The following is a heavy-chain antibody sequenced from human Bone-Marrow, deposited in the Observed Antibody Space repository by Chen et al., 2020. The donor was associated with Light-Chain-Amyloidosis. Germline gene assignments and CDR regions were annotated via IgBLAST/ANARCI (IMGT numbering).Heavy chain of an antibody. D-gene: IGHD3-3*01. J-gene: IGHJ4*02. CDR1: GAPISSSSYY. V-gene: IGHV4-39*07. CDR3: TGDVRLEWAFY. CDR2: IFYGDIT. Sequence: QLQLQESGPGLVEPSETLSLTCTVSGAPISSSSYYWGWIRQSPGKGLEWIGGIFYGDITYYSPSLKSRVSVSADPSKKQFSLKLDSVTAADTAVYYCTGDVRLEWAFYWGQGILVTVSS.